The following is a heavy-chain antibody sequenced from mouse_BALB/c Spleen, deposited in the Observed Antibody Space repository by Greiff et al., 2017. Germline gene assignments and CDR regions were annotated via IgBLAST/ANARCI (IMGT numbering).Heavy chain of an antibody. D-gene: IGHD2-10*02. V-gene: IGHV5-6-5*01. CDR1: GFTFSSYA. J-gene: IGHJ2*02. CDR3: ARGYGNSLDY. CDR2: ISSGGST. Sequence: EVQLVESGGGLVKPGGSLTLSCAASGFTFSSYAMSWVRQTPGKRLEWVASISSGGSTYYPDSVKGRFTISRDNARNILYLQMSSLRSEDTAMYYCARGYGNSLDYWGQGTSLTVSS.